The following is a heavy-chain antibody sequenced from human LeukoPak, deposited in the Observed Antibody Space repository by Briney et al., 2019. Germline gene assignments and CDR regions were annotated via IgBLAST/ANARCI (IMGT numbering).Heavy chain of an antibody. J-gene: IGHJ4*02. D-gene: IGHD3/OR15-3a*01. CDR3: ARYEEFSTGYSASSPRHYFDH. Sequence: KPSETLSLTCTVSGGSINSYYWSWIRQPPGKGLECIGHIYYTGSTYYKPSLESRVTISVDTAKNQISLKLSSVTAAVTAVYYCARYEEFSTGYSASSPRHYFDHWGQGTLVTVSS. V-gene: IGHV4-59*01. CDR2: IYYTGST. CDR1: GGSINSYY.